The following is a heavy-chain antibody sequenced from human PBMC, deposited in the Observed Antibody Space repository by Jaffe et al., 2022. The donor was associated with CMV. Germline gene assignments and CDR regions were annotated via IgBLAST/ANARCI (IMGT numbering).Heavy chain of an antibody. CDR3: AKESDPYYDILTGYDY. Sequence: EVQLVESGGGLVQPGRSLRLSCAASGFTFDDYAMHWVRQAPGKGLEWVSGISWNSGSIGYADSVKGRFTISRDNAKNSLYLQMNSLRAEDTALYYCAKESDPYYDILTGYDYWGQGTLVTVSS. J-gene: IGHJ4*02. D-gene: IGHD3-9*01. CDR1: GFTFDDYA. V-gene: IGHV3-9*01. CDR2: ISWNSGSI.